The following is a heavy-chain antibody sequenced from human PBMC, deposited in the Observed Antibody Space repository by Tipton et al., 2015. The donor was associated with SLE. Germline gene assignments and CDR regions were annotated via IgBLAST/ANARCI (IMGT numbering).Heavy chain of an antibody. D-gene: IGHD3-10*01. CDR2: MYYSGNT. CDR1: GGSINSGGYY. CDR3: ARSMVRGAPDF. Sequence: TLSLTCTVSGGSINSGGYYWSWIRQHPGKGLEWIGYMYYSGNTFYNPSLKSRVTISIGTSQNQFSLKLTSVTAADTALYYCARSMVRGAPDFWGQGTLVTVSS. J-gene: IGHJ4*02. V-gene: IGHV4-31*03.